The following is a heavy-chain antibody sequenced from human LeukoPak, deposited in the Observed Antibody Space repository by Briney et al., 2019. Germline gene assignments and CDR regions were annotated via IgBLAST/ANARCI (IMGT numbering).Heavy chain of an antibody. CDR2: ITPRSGTP. CDR1: GDTFNTYN. V-gene: IGHV1-69*05. Sequence: ASVKVSCKASGDTFNTYNIHWVRQAPRQGLEWIGRITPRSGTPYYAQKFQGRVTITTDESTNTAYMHLSSLRSDDTAVYYCATTKIDFGDYLDYWGQGTLVTVSS. CDR3: ATTKIDFGDYLDY. J-gene: IGHJ4*02. D-gene: IGHD4-17*01.